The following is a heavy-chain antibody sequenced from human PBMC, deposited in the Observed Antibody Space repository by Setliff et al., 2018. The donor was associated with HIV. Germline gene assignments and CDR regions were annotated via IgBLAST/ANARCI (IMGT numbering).Heavy chain of an antibody. D-gene: IGHD1-26*01. V-gene: IGHV4-39*01. Sequence: TLSLTCAVSGASISSTSYYWGWVRQPPGKGLEWIGSIYYSGSIYYNPSLKSRLTISVDTSRNQFSLKLSSLTAADTAVYYCARHYNVNYYVCKDFDYWGQGILVTVSS. CDR2: IYYSGSI. CDR3: ARHYNVNYYVCKDFDY. CDR1: GASISSTSYY. J-gene: IGHJ4*02.